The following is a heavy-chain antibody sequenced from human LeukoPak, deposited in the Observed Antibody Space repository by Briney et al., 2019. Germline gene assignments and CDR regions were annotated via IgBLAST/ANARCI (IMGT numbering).Heavy chain of an antibody. CDR3: ATRRGGPYPYYFDH. D-gene: IGHD2-15*01. Sequence: PSETLSRTCAVYGDSFSGYYWSWIRQSPGTGLEWIGEVNDRGTTNYNPNLKSRVTISVVTSSNQFSLKLTSAAAADTALYFCATRRGGPYPYYFDHWDQGALVTVSS. CDR1: GDSFSGYY. V-gene: IGHV4-34*01. J-gene: IGHJ4*02. CDR2: VNDRGTT.